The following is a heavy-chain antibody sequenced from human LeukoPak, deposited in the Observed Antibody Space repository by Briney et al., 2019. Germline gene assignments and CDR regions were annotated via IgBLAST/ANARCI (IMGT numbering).Heavy chain of an antibody. V-gene: IGHV1-18*01. J-gene: IGHJ4*02. D-gene: IGHD4/OR15-4a*01. CDR2: ISAYNGNT. Sequence: ASLKVSCKASSYTFTSYGISWVRQAPGQGLEWMGWISAYNGNTDYAQKLQGRVTMTTDTSTSTAYMELRSLRSDDTAVYYCARDEGYYGAPLFDYWGQGTLVTVSS. CDR1: SYTFTSYG. CDR3: ARDEGYYGAPLFDY.